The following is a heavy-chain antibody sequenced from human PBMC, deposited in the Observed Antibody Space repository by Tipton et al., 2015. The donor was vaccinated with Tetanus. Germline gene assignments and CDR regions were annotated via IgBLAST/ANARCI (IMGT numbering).Heavy chain of an antibody. CDR1: GYMFTGYY. D-gene: IGHD4-11*01. CDR2: INPNNGGT. CDR3: ARGPTVTTAHYYYGMDV. Sequence: QLVQSGAEVKKPGASVKVSCKTSGYMFTGYYLHWVRLAPGQGLEWMGWINPNNGGTDYTRKLKGRVTMTRDTAIRTAYMELSSLRSEDTAVYSCARGPTVTTAHYYYGMDVWGQGTTVTVSS. J-gene: IGHJ6*02. V-gene: IGHV1-2*02.